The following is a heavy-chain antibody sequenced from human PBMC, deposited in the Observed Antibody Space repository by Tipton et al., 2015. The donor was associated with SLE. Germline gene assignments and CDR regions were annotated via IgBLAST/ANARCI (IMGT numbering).Heavy chain of an antibody. CDR1: GGSISSYY. Sequence: TLSLTCTVSGGSISSYYWTWIRQPPGKGLEWIGYIYYSGSSNYNPSLKSRVTISVDTSKNQFSLRLSSVTAADTAVYYCAREVSSWPDYWGQGTLVTVSS. D-gene: IGHD2-2*01. CDR2: IYYSGSS. J-gene: IGHJ4*02. CDR3: AREVSSWPDY. V-gene: IGHV4-59*12.